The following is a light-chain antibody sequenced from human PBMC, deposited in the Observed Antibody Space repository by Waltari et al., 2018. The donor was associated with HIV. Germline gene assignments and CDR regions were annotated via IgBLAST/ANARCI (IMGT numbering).Light chain of an antibody. CDR3: CSYAGSSTSWV. J-gene: IGLJ3*02. CDR2: EGS. Sequence: QSALTQPASVSGSPGQSITISCTGTSSDVGSYNLVSWYQQHPGKAPKLMIYEGSKRPSGVSNRFSGSNSGNTASLTISGRQAEDEADYYCCSYAGSSTSWVFGGGTKLTVL. V-gene: IGLV2-23*01. CDR1: SSDVGSYNL.